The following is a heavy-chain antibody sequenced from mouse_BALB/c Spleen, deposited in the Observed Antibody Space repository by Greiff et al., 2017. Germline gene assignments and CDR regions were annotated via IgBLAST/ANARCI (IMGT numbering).Heavy chain of an antibody. CDR1: GFNIKDTY. D-gene: IGHD1-1*01. CDR3: DRDTTVGY. J-gene: IGHJ2*01. V-gene: IGHV14-3*02. CDR2: IDPANGNT. Sequence: VQLQQSGAELVKPGASVKLSCTASGFNIKDTYMHWVKQRPEQGLEWIGRIDPANGNTKYDPKFQGKATITADTSSNTAYLQLSSLTSEDTAVYYCDRDTTVGYWGQGTTLTVSS.